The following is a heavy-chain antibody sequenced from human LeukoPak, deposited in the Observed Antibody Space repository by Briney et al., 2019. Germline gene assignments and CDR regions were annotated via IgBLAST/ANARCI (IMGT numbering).Heavy chain of an antibody. CDR3: AREYYDFWSGYSPPFDY. Sequence: GGSLRLSCAASGFTFSSYWMSWVRQAPAKGLEWVANIKQDGSEKYYVDSVKGRFTISRDNAKNSMYLQMNSLRAEDTAVYYCAREYYDFWSGYSPPFDYWGQGTLDTVSS. D-gene: IGHD3-3*01. V-gene: IGHV3-7*01. CDR2: IKQDGSEK. CDR1: GFTFSSYW. J-gene: IGHJ4*02.